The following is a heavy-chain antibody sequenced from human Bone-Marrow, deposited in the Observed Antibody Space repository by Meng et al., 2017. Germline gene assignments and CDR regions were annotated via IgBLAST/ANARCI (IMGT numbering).Heavy chain of an antibody. V-gene: IGHV1-2*06. D-gene: IGHD6-19*01. CDR3: ARDGPSSGWYLIDY. J-gene: IGHJ4*02. CDR1: AYTFTGYY. CDR2: LNPSNGGT. Sequence: VQSGTEGKVPGDSVKVSCQASAYTFTGYYMHWVRQAPGQGLEWMGRLNPSNGGTNYAQKFQDRVTMTRDTSTNTAYMELNRLTSDDSAVYYCARDGPSSGWYLIDYWGQGTLVTVSS.